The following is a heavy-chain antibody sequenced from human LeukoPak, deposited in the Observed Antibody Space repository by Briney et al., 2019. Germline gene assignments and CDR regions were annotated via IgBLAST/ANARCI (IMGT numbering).Heavy chain of an antibody. CDR3: ARALCSGGRCYFYVLDV. Sequence: GGSLRLSCTASGFTFSSYSMSWVRQGPGTGLEWVSAISGSGDTTFYADSVKGRFTVSRDNSKNTLYLQVNSPRAEDTAVYYCARALCSGGRCYFYVLDVWGQGTTVTVSS. J-gene: IGHJ6*02. V-gene: IGHV3-23*01. D-gene: IGHD2-15*01. CDR1: GFTFSSYS. CDR2: ISGSGDTT.